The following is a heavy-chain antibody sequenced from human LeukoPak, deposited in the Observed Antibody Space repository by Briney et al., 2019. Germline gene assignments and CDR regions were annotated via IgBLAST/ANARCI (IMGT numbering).Heavy chain of an antibody. D-gene: IGHD6-19*01. CDR2: INWNGGST. Sequence: GGSLRLSCAASGFTFDDYGMSWVRQPPGKGLEWVSGINWNGGSTGYADSVKGRFTISRDNAKNSLYLQMNSLRAEDTALYYCASIGSGWNNYFDYWGQATLVTVSS. V-gene: IGHV3-20*04. CDR3: ASIGSGWNNYFDY. CDR1: GFTFDDYG. J-gene: IGHJ4*02.